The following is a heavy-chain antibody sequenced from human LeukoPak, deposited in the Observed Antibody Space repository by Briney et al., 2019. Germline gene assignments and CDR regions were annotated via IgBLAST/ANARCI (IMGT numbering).Heavy chain of an antibody. CDR3: ARDPHGSAGFAY. CDR2: ISSSSSYI. CDR1: GFTFSSYS. D-gene: IGHD3-10*01. Sequence: GGSLRLSCAASGFTFSSYSMNWVRQAPGKGLEWVSSISSSSSYIYYADSVKGRFTISRDNAQTSLYLQMNSLRAEATAVYYCARDPHGSAGFAYWGQGTLVTVSS. V-gene: IGHV3-21*01. J-gene: IGHJ4*02.